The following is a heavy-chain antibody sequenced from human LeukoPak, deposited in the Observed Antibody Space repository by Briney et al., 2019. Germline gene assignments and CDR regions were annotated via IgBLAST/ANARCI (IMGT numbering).Heavy chain of an antibody. CDR3: ASGESDSSGYYWDY. V-gene: IGHV4-4*07. D-gene: IGHD3-22*01. Sequence: PSETLSLTCTVSGGSISSYYWSWIRQPAGKGLEWIGRIYTSGSTNYNPSLKSRVTMSVDTSKNQFSLKLSSVTAADTAVYYCASGESDSSGYYWDYWGQGTLVTVSS. CDR1: GGSISSYY. CDR2: IYTSGST. J-gene: IGHJ4*02.